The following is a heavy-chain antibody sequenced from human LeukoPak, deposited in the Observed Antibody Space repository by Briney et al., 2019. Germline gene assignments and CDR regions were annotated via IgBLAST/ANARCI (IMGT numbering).Heavy chain of an antibody. CDR3: ARDWYSYGYYFDY. Sequence: ASVKVSCKASGYTFTGYYMHWVRQAPGQGLEWMGWINPNSGGTNYAQKLQGRVTMTTDTSTSTAYMELRSLRSDDTAVYYCARDWYSYGYYFDYWGQGTLVTVSS. V-gene: IGHV1-2*02. D-gene: IGHD5-18*01. CDR1: GYTFTGYY. CDR2: INPNSGGT. J-gene: IGHJ4*02.